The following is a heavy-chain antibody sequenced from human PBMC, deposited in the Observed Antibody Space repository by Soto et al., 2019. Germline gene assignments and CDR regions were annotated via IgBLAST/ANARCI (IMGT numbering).Heavy chain of an antibody. D-gene: IGHD2-15*01. CDR3: AGFVGSWDV. CDR2: IIPILGIA. J-gene: IGHJ6*04. Sequence: QVQLVQSGAVVKKPGSSVKVSCKASGGTFSSYTISWVRQAPGQGLEWMGRIIPILGIANYAPNFQGRVTITADKSTSTAYMELSSLISEDAAVYYCAGFVGSWDVWGEGTTVTVSS. CDR1: GGTFSSYT. V-gene: IGHV1-69*02.